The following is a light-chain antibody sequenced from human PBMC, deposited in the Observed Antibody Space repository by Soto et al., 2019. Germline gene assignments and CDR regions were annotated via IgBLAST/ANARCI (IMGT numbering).Light chain of an antibody. V-gene: IGLV1-40*01. CDR1: SPNIGAGYE. Sequence: QSVLTQPSSVSGGPGQRGTISCTGSSPNIGAGYEVHWYQQLPGTAPKLLIYGNNNRPSGVPDRFSGSKSGTSASLAITGLQAEDEADYYCQSYDSSLSGYVFGIGTKVTVL. CDR2: GNN. J-gene: IGLJ1*01. CDR3: QSYDSSLSGYV.